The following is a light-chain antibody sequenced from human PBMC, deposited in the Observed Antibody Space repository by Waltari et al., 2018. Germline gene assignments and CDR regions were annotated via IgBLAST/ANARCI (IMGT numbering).Light chain of an antibody. CDR2: GAS. CDR3: QQYNNWPLT. Sequence: ILLTHSPATLSVSPGEGATLACRASRSVSFKLAWYQQKPGQAPRLLIYGASTRATGVPARFSGGGSGTEYTLTITRLQSEDFSVYYCQQYNNWPLTVGGGTKVEIK. V-gene: IGKV3-15*01. J-gene: IGKJ4*01. CDR1: RSVSFK.